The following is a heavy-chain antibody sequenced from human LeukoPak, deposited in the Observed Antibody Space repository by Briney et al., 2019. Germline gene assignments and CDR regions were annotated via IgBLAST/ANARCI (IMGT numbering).Heavy chain of an antibody. CDR2: IYYSGST. Sequence: SQTLSLTCTVSGGSISSNYWSWIRQPPGKGLEWTGHIYYSGSTNYNPSLRSRITISVDTSKNQFSLKLSSVTAADTAVYYCARGRGSSWPDAFDIWGQGTVVTVSS. V-gene: IGHV4-59*01. CDR1: GGSISSNY. CDR3: ARGRGSSWPDAFDI. J-gene: IGHJ3*02. D-gene: IGHD6-13*01.